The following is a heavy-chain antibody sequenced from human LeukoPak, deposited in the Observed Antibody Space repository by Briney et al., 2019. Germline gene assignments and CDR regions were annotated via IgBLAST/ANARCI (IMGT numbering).Heavy chain of an antibody. CDR2: ILHSGYT. V-gene: IGHV4-39*01. CDR3: ARHRGGGGYHYMDV. Sequence: PSYTLSLTCTVSGGSLGRSNTYWGWIRQTPGKGLEWLVTILHSGYTYYNPSLKSRVTMSVDSSKNQFSLSLSSVTAADTAVYFCARHRGGGGYHYMDVWGKGTTVIVSS. D-gene: IGHD2-21*01. J-gene: IGHJ6*03. CDR1: GGSLGRSNTY.